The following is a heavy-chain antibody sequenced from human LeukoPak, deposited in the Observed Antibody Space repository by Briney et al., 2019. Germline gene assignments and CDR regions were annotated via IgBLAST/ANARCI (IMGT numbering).Heavy chain of an antibody. J-gene: IGHJ4*02. Sequence: GASVKVSCKASGYTFTSYGISWVRQAPGQGLEWMGWISAYNGNTNYAQKLQGRVTMTTDTSTSTAYMELRSLRSDDTAVYYCAREMGPNYYDSSGYSEHFDYWGQGTLVTVSS. CDR3: AREMGPNYYDSSGYSEHFDY. CDR1: GYTFTSYG. D-gene: IGHD3-22*01. CDR2: ISAYNGNT. V-gene: IGHV1-18*01.